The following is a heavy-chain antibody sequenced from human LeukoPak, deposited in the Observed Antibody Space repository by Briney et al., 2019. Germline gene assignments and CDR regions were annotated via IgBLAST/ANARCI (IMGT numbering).Heavy chain of an antibody. V-gene: IGHV3-23*01. CDR3: AKAPGAYYYYGMDV. CDR1: GFTFSSYA. CDR2: ISGSGGST. J-gene: IGHJ6*02. Sequence: GGSLRLSCAASGFTFSSYAMSWVRQAPGKGLEWVSAISGSGGSTYYADSVKGRFTISRDNSKNTLYLQMNSLRAEDTAVYYCAKAPGAYYYYGMDVWGQGTTVTVSS.